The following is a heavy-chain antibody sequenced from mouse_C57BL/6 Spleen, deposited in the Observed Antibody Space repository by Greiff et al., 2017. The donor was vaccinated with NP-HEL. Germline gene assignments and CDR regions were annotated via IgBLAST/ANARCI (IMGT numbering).Heavy chain of an antibody. Sequence: QVQLKQPGAELVKPGASVKMSCTASGYTFTSYWITWVKQSPGQGLEWIGDIYPGSGSTNYTEKFKSKATLTVDKSPNTIYMQLSSLTSEDSAVYYCAREGGIAAGVADYWGQGTTLTVSS. CDR2: IYPGSGST. CDR3: AREGGIAAGVADY. V-gene: IGHV1-55*01. CDR1: GYTFTSYW. J-gene: IGHJ2*01.